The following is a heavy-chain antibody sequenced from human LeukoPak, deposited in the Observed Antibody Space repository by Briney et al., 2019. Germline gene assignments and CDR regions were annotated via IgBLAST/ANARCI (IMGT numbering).Heavy chain of an antibody. J-gene: IGHJ3*02. CDR1: GGSVSSSSYY. CDR3: ARVNYYDSRGYYHAFDI. CDR2: IYNSGST. V-gene: IGHV4-61*01. Sequence: SETLSLTCTVSGGSVSSSSYYWSWIRQPPGKGLEWIGYIYNSGSTNYNSSLKSRVTISVDTSKNQFSLKLSPVTAADTAVYYCARVNYYDSRGYYHAFDIWGQGTMVTVSS. D-gene: IGHD3-22*01.